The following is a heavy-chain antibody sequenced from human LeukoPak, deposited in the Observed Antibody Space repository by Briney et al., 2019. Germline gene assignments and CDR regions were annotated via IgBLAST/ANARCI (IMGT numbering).Heavy chain of an antibody. V-gene: IGHV3-23*01. Sequence: GESLRLSCEASAFTFTTYVMSWVRQAPGKGLEWVSSISGSGGSTYYADSVKGRFTISRDNSKNTLFLQMNSLRAEDTALYYCAKDQSIFGVVMTDYWGQGTLVTVSS. J-gene: IGHJ4*02. CDR3: AKDQSIFGVVMTDY. D-gene: IGHD3-3*01. CDR2: ISGSGGST. CDR1: AFTFTTYV.